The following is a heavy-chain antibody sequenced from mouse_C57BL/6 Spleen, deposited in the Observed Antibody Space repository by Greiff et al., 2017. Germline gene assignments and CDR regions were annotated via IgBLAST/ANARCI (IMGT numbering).Heavy chain of an antibody. CDR2: INPNNGGT. V-gene: IGHV1-22*01. J-gene: IGHJ2*01. Sequence: VQLQQSGPELVKPGASVKMSCKASGYTFTDYNMHWVKQSHGKSLEWIGYINPNNGGTSYNQKFKGKATLTVNKSSSTAYMELRSLTSEDSAVYYCARYGDYDDYFDYWGQGTTLTVSS. D-gene: IGHD2-4*01. CDR3: ARYGDYDDYFDY. CDR1: GYTFTDYN.